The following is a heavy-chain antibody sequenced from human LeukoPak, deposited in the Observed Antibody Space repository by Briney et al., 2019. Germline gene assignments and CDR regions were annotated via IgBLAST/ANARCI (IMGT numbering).Heavy chain of an antibody. V-gene: IGHV3-74*01. CDR3: GRDYDSAFDI. CDR1: GFTFSTYW. D-gene: IGHD3-3*01. CDR2: INSDGSSP. J-gene: IGHJ3*02. Sequence: PGGSLRLSCAASGFTFSTYWMHWVRQAPGKGLVWVSRINSDGSSPSYADSVKGRFTISRDNAKNTLYLQMNSLRAEDTAVYHCGRDYDSAFDIWGQGTMVTVSS.